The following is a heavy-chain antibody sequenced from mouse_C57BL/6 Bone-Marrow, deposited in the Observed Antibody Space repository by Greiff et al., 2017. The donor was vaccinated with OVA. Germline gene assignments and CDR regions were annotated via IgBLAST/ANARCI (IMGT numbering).Heavy chain of an antibody. CDR2: IHPNSGST. CDR1: GYTFTSYW. J-gene: IGHJ4*01. D-gene: IGHD5-1*01. Sequence: QVQLQQPGAELVKPGASVKLSCKASGYTFTSYWMHWVKQRPGQGLEWIGMIHPNSGSTNYNEKFKSKATLTVDKSSSTAYMQLSSLTSEDSAVYYCAREESTLFYYDMDDWGKGTSVTVSS. V-gene: IGHV1-64*01. CDR3: AREESTLFYYDMDD.